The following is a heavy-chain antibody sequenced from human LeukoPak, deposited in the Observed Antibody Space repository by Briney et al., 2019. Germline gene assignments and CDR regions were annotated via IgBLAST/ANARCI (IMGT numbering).Heavy chain of an antibody. CDR1: GYTFTSYD. V-gene: IGHV1-8*01. CDR2: LNPNSGNT. CDR3: ARGFMITFGGVYFDY. D-gene: IGHD3-16*01. Sequence: ASVKVSCKASGYTFTSYDISWVRQATGQGLEWMGWLNPNSGNTGYAQKFQGRVTMTRNTSISTAYMELSSLRSEDTAVYYCARGFMITFGGVYFDYWGQGTLVTVSS. J-gene: IGHJ4*02.